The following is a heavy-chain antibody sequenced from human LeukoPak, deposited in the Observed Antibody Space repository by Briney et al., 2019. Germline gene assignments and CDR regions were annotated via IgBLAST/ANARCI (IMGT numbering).Heavy chain of an antibody. CDR1: GFTVSNNY. CDR2: IYDDETT. CDR3: ARREINGYYLS. D-gene: IGHD3-22*01. J-gene: IGHJ5*02. Sequence: GGSLRLSCAASGFTVSNNYMIWVRQAPGKGLEWVSVIYDDETTYYADSVKGRFAISRDNSKNTLYLQMDSLRAEDTAVYYCARREINGYYLSWGQGTLVTVSS. V-gene: IGHV3-53*01.